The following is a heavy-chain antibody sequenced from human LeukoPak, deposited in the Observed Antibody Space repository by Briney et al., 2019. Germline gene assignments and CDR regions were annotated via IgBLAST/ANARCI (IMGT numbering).Heavy chain of an antibody. V-gene: IGHV3-23*01. D-gene: IGHD6-19*01. J-gene: IGHJ5*02. Sequence: GGSLRLSCAASGFTFSSYAMSWVRQAPGKGLEWVSAISGSGGSTYYADSVKGRFTISRDNSKNTLYLQMNSLRAEDTAVYYCTCIAVAGNEFDPWGQGTLVTVSS. CDR1: GFTFSSYA. CDR2: ISGSGGST. CDR3: TCIAVAGNEFDP.